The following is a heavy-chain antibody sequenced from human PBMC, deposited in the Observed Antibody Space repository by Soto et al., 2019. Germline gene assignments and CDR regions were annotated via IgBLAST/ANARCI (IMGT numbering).Heavy chain of an antibody. J-gene: IGHJ6*02. CDR2: INPNSGGT. Sequence: ASVKVSCKASGYTFSGYYMHWVRQAPGQGLEWMGWINPNSGGTNYAQKFQGRVTMTRDTSISTAYMELSRLRSDDTAVYYCARLPSYYYGMDVWGQGTTVTVSS. CDR3: ARLPSYYYGMDV. V-gene: IGHV1-2*02. D-gene: IGHD5-18*01. CDR1: GYTFSGYY.